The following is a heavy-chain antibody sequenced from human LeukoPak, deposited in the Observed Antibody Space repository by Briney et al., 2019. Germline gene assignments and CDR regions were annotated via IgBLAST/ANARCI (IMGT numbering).Heavy chain of an antibody. CDR2: ISSSSGHM. Sequence: PGGSLRLSCAASGFTFNSYSMNWVRQAPGEGLEWVSSISSSSGHMYYADAVQGRFTISRDNAKNSLYLQMNSLRAEDTAVYYCARDGGNEGGGYWGQGTLVTVSS. D-gene: IGHD1-1*01. CDR3: ARDGGNEGGGY. J-gene: IGHJ4*02. V-gene: IGHV3-21*01. CDR1: GFTFNSYS.